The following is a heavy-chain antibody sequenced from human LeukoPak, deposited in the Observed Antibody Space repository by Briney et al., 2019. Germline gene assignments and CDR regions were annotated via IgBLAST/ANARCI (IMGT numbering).Heavy chain of an antibody. CDR3: AKGTVVVITNGYYFDY. J-gene: IGHJ4*02. V-gene: IGHV3-30-3*01. CDR2: ISYDGSKK. D-gene: IGHD3-22*01. CDR1: GLAFSNYA. Sequence: GGSLRLSCAASGLAFSNYAMHWVRQAPGKGLEWVAVISYDGSKKYYADSVKGRFTISRDNSKNTLYLQMNSLRAEDTAVYYCAKGTVVVITNGYYFDYWGQGTLVTVSS.